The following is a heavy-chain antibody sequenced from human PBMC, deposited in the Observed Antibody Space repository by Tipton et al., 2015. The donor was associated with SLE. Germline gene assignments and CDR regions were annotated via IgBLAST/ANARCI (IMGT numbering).Heavy chain of an antibody. CDR1: GGSISSHY. CDR3: ARLTIFGVVIIGNYYYYMDV. V-gene: IGHV4-59*11. CDR2: IYYSGST. D-gene: IGHD3-3*01. Sequence: TLSLTCTVSGGSISSHYWCWIRQPPGKGLEWIGYIYYSGSTNYNPSLKSRVTISVDTSKNQFSLKLSSVTAADTAVYYCARLTIFGVVIIGNYYYYMDVWGKGTTVTVSS. J-gene: IGHJ6*03.